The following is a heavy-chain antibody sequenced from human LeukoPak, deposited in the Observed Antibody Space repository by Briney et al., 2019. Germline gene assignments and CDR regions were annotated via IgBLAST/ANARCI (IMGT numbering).Heavy chain of an antibody. CDR3: ARDSITMVRGVNSGGMDV. D-gene: IGHD3-10*01. CDR1: GRSISSYY. J-gene: IGHJ6*02. V-gene: IGHV4-4*07. Sequence: SETLSLTCTVSGRSISSYYWSWIRQPAGKGLEWIGRIYTSGSTNYNPSPKSRVTMSVDTSKNQFSLKLSSVTAADTAVYYCARDSITMVRGVNSGGMDVWGQGTTVTVSS. CDR2: IYTSGST.